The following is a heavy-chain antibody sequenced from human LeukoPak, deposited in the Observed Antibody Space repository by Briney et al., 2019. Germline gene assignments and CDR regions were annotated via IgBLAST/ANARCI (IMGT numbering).Heavy chain of an antibody. CDR2: IHNSGST. D-gene: IGHD3-10*01. CDR3: ARGRHYYGSGSYYLLDY. J-gene: IGHJ4*02. V-gene: IGHV4-59*12. CDR1: GGSISSYY. Sequence: NTSETLSLTCTVSGGSISSYYWSWIRQPPGKGLEWIGYIHNSGSTNYNPSLKSRVTISVDTSKNQFSLKLSSVTAADTAVYYCARGRHYYGSGSYYLLDYWGQGTLVTVSS.